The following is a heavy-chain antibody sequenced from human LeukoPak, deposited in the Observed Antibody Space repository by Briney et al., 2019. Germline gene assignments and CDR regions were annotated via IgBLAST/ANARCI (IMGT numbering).Heavy chain of an antibody. J-gene: IGHJ4*02. CDR3: AREYGSGSYTGIDY. D-gene: IGHD3-10*01. CDR1: GYTFINYG. Sequence: ASVTVSCKSSGYTFINYGITWVGQAPGQGREGMGGISAYTTAYNGNTPYAQTLQGRVPMTTDTSTNTGYMELRSLRSDDTAVYYCAREYGSGSYTGIDYWGQGTLVTVSS. V-gene: IGHV1-18*01. CDR2: ISAYTTAYNGNT.